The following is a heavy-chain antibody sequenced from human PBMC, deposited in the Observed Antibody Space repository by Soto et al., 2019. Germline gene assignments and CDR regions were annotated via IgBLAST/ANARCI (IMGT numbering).Heavy chain of an antibody. CDR3: AREPVVPAAFNAFDI. J-gene: IGHJ3*02. CDR1: GFTFSSYA. Sequence: GGSLRLSCAASGFTFSSYAMHWVRQAPGKGLEWVAVISYDGSNKYYADSVKGRFTISRDNSKNTLYLQMNSLRAEDTAVYYCAREPVVPAAFNAFDIWGQGTMVTVSS. CDR2: ISYDGSNK. V-gene: IGHV3-30*04. D-gene: IGHD2-2*01.